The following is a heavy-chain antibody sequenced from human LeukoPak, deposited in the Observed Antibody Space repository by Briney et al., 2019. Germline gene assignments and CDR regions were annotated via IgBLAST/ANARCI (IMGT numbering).Heavy chain of an antibody. CDR3: ARSAPYTRYVEFDY. V-gene: IGHV3-30*03. D-gene: IGHD3-16*01. J-gene: IGHJ4*02. CDR2: ISYDGSNK. Sequence: GGSLRLSCAASGFTFSSYGMHWVRQAPGKGLEWVAVISYDGSNKYYADSVKGRFTISRDTSTNTAYTEVSSLRSDDTAVYYCARSAPYTRYVEFDYWGQGTLVTVSS. CDR1: GFTFSSYG.